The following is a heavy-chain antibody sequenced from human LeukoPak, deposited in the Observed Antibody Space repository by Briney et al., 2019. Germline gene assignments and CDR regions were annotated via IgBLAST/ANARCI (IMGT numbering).Heavy chain of an antibody. CDR3: ARCGEGGNYWVAVVPKDDQYYFDY. V-gene: IGHV3-30-3*01. Sequence: GGSLRLSCAASGFSFSSYALHWVRQAPGKGLEWVASVSDDGINKYYADSVKGRFTISRDKSKNTVYLQMNSLRAEDTAVYFCARCGEGGNYWVAVVPKDDQYYFDYWGQGTLVTVSS. D-gene: IGHD1-26*01. CDR2: VSDDGINK. CDR1: GFSFSSYA. J-gene: IGHJ4*02.